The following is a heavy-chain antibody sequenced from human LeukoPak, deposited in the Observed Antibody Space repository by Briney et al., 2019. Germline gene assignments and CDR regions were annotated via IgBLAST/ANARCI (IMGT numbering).Heavy chain of an antibody. Sequence: PGGSLRLSCAASGFTFSNYAMSWVRQAPGKGLEWVSAISGSGGTAYYADSVKGRFTISRDNSRNTLFLQMNSLRAEDTAVYYCAKDGSIAAAGYYYYGMDVWGQGTTVTVSS. D-gene: IGHD6-13*01. CDR3: AKDGSIAAAGYYYYGMDV. CDR2: ISGSGGTA. V-gene: IGHV3-23*01. CDR1: GFTFSNYA. J-gene: IGHJ6*02.